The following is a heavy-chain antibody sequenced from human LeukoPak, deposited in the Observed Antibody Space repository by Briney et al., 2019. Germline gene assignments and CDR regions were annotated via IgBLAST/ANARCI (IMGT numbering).Heavy chain of an antibody. CDR2: IYYSGST. V-gene: IGHV4-59*01. J-gene: IGHJ4*02. CDR1: GGSISSYY. D-gene: IGHD5-12*01. Sequence: SQTLSLTCTVSGGSISSYYWSWIRQPPGKGLEWIGYIYYSGSTNYNPSLKSRVTISVDTSKNQFSLKLSSVTAADTAVYYCARAGYSGYDFDYWGQGTLVTVSS. CDR3: ARAGYSGYDFDY.